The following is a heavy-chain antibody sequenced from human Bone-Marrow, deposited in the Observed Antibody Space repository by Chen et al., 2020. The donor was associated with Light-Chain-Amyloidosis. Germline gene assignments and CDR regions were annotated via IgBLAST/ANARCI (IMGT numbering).Heavy chain of an antibody. J-gene: IGHJ6*03. Sequence: EVQLVESGGGLVQPGGSLRLSCAASGFNFNTYWMSWVRQAPGKGLDWVANIKQDGSEKYYVDSVKGRFTISRDNAKNSLYLQMNSLRAEDTAVYYCAREAARRYYYYYMDVWGKGTTVTVSS. CDR2: IKQDGSEK. V-gene: IGHV3-7*01. CDR1: GFNFNTYW. CDR3: AREAARRYYYYYMDV. D-gene: IGHD6-6*01.